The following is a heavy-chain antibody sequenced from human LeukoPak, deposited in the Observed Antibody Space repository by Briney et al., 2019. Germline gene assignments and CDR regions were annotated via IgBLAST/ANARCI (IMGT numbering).Heavy chain of an antibody. D-gene: IGHD1-26*01. CDR2: IYYSGST. Sequence: SETLSLTCTVSGGSISSYYWSWIRQPPGKGLEWIGYIYYSGSTNYNPSLKSRVTISVDTSKNQFSLKLSSVTAADTAVYYCANYIVGATTAFDIWGQGTMVTVSS. CDR3: ANYIVGATTAFDI. J-gene: IGHJ3*02. V-gene: IGHV4-59*12. CDR1: GGSISSYY.